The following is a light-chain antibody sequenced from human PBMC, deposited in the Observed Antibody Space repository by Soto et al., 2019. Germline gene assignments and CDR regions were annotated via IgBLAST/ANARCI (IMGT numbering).Light chain of an antibody. CDR1: SNDVGHFNY. CDR2: DVN. V-gene: IGLV2-14*03. Sequence: QSVLAQPASVSGSPGQSITISCTGTSNDVGHFNYVSWFQQHPGKAPKLLIVDVNNCPSGVSDRFSGSKSGNTASLTISGRQPEHEADYYCTSFTSSYPLVFGSGTKLTVL. CDR3: TSFTSSYPLV. J-gene: IGLJ1*01.